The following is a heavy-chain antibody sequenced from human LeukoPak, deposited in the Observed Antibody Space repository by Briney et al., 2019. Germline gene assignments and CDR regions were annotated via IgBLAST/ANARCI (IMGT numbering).Heavy chain of an antibody. J-gene: IGHJ4*02. V-gene: IGHV1-18*01. CDR3: ARDLERYYDLEGRSGY. CDR2: ISAHNGNA. Sequence: ASVEVSCKASGGTFSSYSFNWVRQAPGQGLEWMGRISAHNGNANYAQKFQGRVTMTTDTLATTAYMELRSLRSDDTAVYYCARDLERYYDLEGRSGYWGQGTLVTVSS. D-gene: IGHD3-3*01. CDR1: GGTFSSYS.